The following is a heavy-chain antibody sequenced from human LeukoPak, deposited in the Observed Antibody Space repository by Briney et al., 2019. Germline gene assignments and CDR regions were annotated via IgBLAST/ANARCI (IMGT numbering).Heavy chain of an antibody. D-gene: IGHD3-10*01. V-gene: IGHV1-69*13. CDR2: IIPIFGTA. J-gene: IGHJ4*02. CDR3: ARGRHPVQGVISMNFDY. CDR1: GGTFSSYA. Sequence: GASVKVSCKASGGTFSSYAISWVRQAPGQGLEWMGGIIPIFGTANYAQKFQGRVTTTADESTSTAYMELSSLRSEDTAVYYCARGRHPVQGVISMNFDYWGQGTLVTVSS.